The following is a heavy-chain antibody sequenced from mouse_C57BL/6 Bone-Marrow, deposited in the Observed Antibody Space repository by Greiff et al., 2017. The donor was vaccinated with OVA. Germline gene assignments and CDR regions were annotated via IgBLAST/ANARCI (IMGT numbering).Heavy chain of an antibody. Sequence: VQLKQSGAELVKPGASVKLSCTASGFNIKDYYMHWVKQRTEQGLEWIGRIDPEDGETKYAPKFQGKATITADTSSNTAYLQLSSLTSEDTAVYYCASVYGNYVGYYAMDYWGQGPSVTVSS. J-gene: IGHJ4*01. CDR1: GFNIKDYY. V-gene: IGHV14-2*01. CDR2: IDPEDGET. D-gene: IGHD2-1*01. CDR3: ASVYGNYVGYYAMDY.